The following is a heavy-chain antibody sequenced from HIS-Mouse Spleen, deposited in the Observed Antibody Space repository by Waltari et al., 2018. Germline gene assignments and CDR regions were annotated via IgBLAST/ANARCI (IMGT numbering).Heavy chain of an antibody. CDR2: INHSGST. D-gene: IGHD5-18*01. CDR1: GGSFSGYY. CDR3: ARGTPGGGYSRGRYYYYGMDV. V-gene: IGHV4-34*01. Sequence: QVQLQQWGAGLLKPSETLSLTCAVHGGSFSGYYWSWIRPPPWKGLEWSGEINHSGSTNYNPSLKSRVTISVETSKNQFSLKLSSVTAADTAVYYCARGTPGGGYSRGRYYYYGMDVWGQGTTVTVSS. J-gene: IGHJ6*02.